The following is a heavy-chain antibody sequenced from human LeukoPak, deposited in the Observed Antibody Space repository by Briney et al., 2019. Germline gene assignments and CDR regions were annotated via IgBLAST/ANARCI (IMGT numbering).Heavy chain of an antibody. CDR2: ISSNGSPI. V-gene: IGHV3-48*03. D-gene: IGHD1-26*01. CDR3: ARDRAATHLGFFDY. J-gene: IGHJ4*02. CDR1: GFTFSSYE. Sequence: GGSLRLSCAASGFTFSSYEMNWVRQAPGKGLEWVSYISSNGSPIFYADSVKGRFTISRDNAKNSLYLQMNSLRAEDTAVYYCARDRAATHLGFFDYWGQGTLVTVSS.